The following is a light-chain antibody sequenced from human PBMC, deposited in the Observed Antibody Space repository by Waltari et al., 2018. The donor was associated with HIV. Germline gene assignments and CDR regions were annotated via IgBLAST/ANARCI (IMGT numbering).Light chain of an antibody. Sequence: GDRVTITCRTSQNINSWLAWYQQKPGKAPKLLIYEASSLESGVPSRFSGSGSGTAFTLTIGSLQPDDFATYYCQQYNYYFGGGTKVEIK. CDR3: QQYNYY. J-gene: IGKJ4*01. CDR2: EAS. CDR1: QNINSW. V-gene: IGKV1-5*03.